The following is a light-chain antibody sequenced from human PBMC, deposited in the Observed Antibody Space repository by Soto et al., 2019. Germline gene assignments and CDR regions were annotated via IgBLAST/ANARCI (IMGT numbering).Light chain of an antibody. V-gene: IGKV1-5*01. Sequence: DIQMTQSPSTLSASVGDRVTITCRASQSISSRLAWFQQKPERAPRVLIYDASSLESGVPSRFSCSGSGTEVTLTISSLQPDDFATYYCQQYETFLTFGQGTKV. CDR1: QSISSR. J-gene: IGKJ1*01. CDR3: QQYETFLT. CDR2: DAS.